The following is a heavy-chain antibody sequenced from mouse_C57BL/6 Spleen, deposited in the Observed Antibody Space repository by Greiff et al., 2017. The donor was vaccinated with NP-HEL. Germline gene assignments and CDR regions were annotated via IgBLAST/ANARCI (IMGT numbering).Heavy chain of an antibody. Sequence: EVQLVESGGGLVKPGGSLKLSCAASGFTFSSYAMSWVRQTPEKRLEWVATISDGGSYTYYPDNVKGRFTISRDNAKNNLYLQMSHLKSEDTAMYYCAREEELYWYFDVWGTGTTVTVSS. CDR2: ISDGGSYT. J-gene: IGHJ1*03. CDR1: GFTFSSYA. CDR3: AREEELYWYFDV. V-gene: IGHV5-4*01.